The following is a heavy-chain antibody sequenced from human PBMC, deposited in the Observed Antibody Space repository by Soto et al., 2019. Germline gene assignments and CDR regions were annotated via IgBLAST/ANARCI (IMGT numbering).Heavy chain of an antibody. CDR1: GFTFRSYV. CDR3: APWGTKGGLDV. Sequence: QVQLVESGGGVVQPGTSLRLSCVGSGFTFRSYVIHWVRQAPGKGLEWVALTSYDGSNNFYGDSVKGRFTISRHNSRNHVEVQKDRLTIEETGLYYRAPWGTKGGLDVWGQGTLVSVSS. D-gene: IGHD3-16*01. J-gene: IGHJ4*02. CDR2: TSYDGSNN. V-gene: IGHV3-33*05.